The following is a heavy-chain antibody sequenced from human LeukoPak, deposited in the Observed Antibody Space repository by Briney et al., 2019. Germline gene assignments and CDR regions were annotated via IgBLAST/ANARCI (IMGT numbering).Heavy chain of an antibody. CDR1: GGSFSGYY. CDR2: INHSEST. D-gene: IGHD3-9*01. V-gene: IGHV4-34*01. J-gene: IGHJ4*02. Sequence: SETLSLTCAVYGGSFSGYYWSWIRQPPGKGLEWIGEINHSESTNYNPSHKSRVTISVDTSKNQFSLKLSSVTAADTAVYYCARLRYFDWSWFDYWGQGTLVTVSS. CDR3: ARLRYFDWSWFDY.